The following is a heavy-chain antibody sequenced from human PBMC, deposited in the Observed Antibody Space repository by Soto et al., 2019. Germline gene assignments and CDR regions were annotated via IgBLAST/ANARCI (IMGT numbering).Heavy chain of an antibody. CDR3: AREAGYCSRTSCYRRAFDT. Sequence: EVQLVESGGDLVQPGGSLRLSCAASGFTFRGHRMHWVRPVPGKGLVWVPRLNTDGGSTSYADSVKGRFTISRDNAKNTLFLQMTGLRVDDTSVYYCAREAGYCSRTSCYRRAFDTWGQGTMVTVSS. V-gene: IGHV3-74*01. D-gene: IGHD2-2*01. CDR1: GFTFRGHR. J-gene: IGHJ3*02. CDR2: LNTDGGST.